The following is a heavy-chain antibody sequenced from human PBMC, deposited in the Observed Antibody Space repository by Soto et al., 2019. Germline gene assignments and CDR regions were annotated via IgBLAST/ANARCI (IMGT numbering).Heavy chain of an antibody. Sequence: PVKVSCRASGGTFSRYGINWVRQAPGQGLEWMGGIIPIFPKANYAQKYQGRLTITADESTGKAYMELSSLRSEDTAVYYCARARASGVTPVGYFDRWDQGRLLPVSS. CDR1: GGTFSRYG. D-gene: IGHD1-26*01. J-gene: IGHJ4*02. V-gene: IGHV1-69*13. CDR3: ARARASGVTPVGYFDR. CDR2: IIPIFPKA.